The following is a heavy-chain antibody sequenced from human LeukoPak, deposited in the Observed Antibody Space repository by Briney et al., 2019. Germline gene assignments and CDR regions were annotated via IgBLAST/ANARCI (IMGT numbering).Heavy chain of an antibody. J-gene: IGHJ5*02. CDR2: MNPNSGST. D-gene: IGHD6-13*01. CDR1: GYTFTSYD. Sequence: ASVKVSCKASGYTFTSYDINWVRQATGQGLEWMGWMNPNSGSTSYAQKFQGRVTMTRDMSTSTVYMELSSLRSEDTAVYYCARDRGRGRAAAGPNWFDPWGQGTLVTVSS. V-gene: IGHV1-8*02. CDR3: ARDRGRGRAAAGPNWFDP.